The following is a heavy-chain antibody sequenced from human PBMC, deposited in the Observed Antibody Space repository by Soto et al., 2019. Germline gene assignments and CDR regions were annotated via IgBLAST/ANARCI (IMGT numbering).Heavy chain of an antibody. CDR1: GGSITSDYSC. V-gene: IGHV4-30-4*01. CDR3: ARGPSGDKVHY. CDR2: IFDSGTT. J-gene: IGHJ4*02. Sequence: QVQLQESGPGLVKPSQTLSLTCTVSGGSITSDYSCWSWIRQPPGEGLEWIGHIFDSGTTYTNPSLRSPVAIALDASQHHFSLTLRSVTAADTAVYYCARGPSGDKVHYWGQGALVTVSS. D-gene: IGHD7-27*01.